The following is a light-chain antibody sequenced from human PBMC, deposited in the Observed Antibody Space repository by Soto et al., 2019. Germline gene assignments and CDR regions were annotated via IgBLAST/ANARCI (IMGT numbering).Light chain of an antibody. CDR2: STN. Sequence: QTVVTQEPSFSVSPGGTVTLTCGLSSGSVSTSNYPGWYQQTPGQAPRTLIYSTNTRSSGVPDRFSGSILGNKAALTITGAQADDESDYYCVLYMGSGNPWVFGGGTKLTVL. J-gene: IGLJ3*02. V-gene: IGLV8-61*01. CDR1: SGSVSTSNY. CDR3: VLYMGSGNPWV.